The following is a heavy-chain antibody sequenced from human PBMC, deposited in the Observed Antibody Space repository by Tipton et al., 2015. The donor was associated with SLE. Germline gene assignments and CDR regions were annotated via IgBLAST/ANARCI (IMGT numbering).Heavy chain of an antibody. V-gene: IGHV4-4*07. Sequence: TLSLTFTVSGGSISSYYWSWIRQPAGKGLEWIGRIYTSGSTNYNPSLKSRVTISVDTSKNQFFLELRSVTAADTAVYYCARGRGSGYYRYFDYWGQGALVTVSS. CDR1: GGSISSYY. J-gene: IGHJ4*02. CDR2: IYTSGST. CDR3: ARGRGSGYYRYFDY. D-gene: IGHD5-12*01.